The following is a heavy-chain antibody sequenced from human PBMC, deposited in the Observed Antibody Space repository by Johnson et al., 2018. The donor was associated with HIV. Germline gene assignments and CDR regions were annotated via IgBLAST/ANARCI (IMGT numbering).Heavy chain of an antibody. Sequence: VQLVESGGGLVQPGGSLRLSCGPSGFTVTNAWMNWVRQAPGKGLEWVGRIKSKTDGGTIDYGAPVKGRFTISRDDSKNTLYLQMNSLKTEDTAVYYCTKDWDIVVVPAPAFDIWGQGTMVTVSS. CDR3: TKDWDIVVVPAPAFDI. D-gene: IGHD2-2*01. CDR1: GFTVTNAW. J-gene: IGHJ3*02. CDR2: IKSKTDGGTI. V-gene: IGHV3-15*01.